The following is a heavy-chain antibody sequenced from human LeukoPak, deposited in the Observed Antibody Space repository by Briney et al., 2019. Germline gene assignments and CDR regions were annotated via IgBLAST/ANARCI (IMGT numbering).Heavy chain of an antibody. CDR3: AREGVVAATRYYYGMDV. Sequence: PGGSLRLSCEASGFTFNTYWMNWVRQAPGKGLEWVSAISGSGGSTYYADSVKGRFTISRDNSKNTLYLQMNSLRAEDTAVYYCAREGVVAATRYYYGMDVWGQGTTVTVSS. J-gene: IGHJ6*02. CDR1: GFTFNTYW. V-gene: IGHV3-23*01. D-gene: IGHD2-15*01. CDR2: ISGSGGST.